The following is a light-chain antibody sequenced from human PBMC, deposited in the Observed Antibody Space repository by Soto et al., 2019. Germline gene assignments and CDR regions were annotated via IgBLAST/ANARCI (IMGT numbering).Light chain of an antibody. J-gene: IGLJ1*01. V-gene: IGLV2-11*01. CDR2: DVT. CDR1: SSDVGGYDY. CDR3: TSFTNSGTPF. Sequence: QSALTQPPSVSGSPGQSVTISCTGTSSDVGGYDYVSWYQQRPGKAPKLLTYDVTKRPSGVPDRFSGSNSGNTASLTISGLQDDDEADYYCTSFTNSGTPFFGNGTKLTVL.